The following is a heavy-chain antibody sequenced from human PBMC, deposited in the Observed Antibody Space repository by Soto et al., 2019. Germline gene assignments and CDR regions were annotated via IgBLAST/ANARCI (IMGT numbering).Heavy chain of an antibody. J-gene: IGHJ5*02. Sequence: ASVKVSCKASGYSITIYGISWVRQAPRQGLEWMGGFDPEDGETIYAQKFQGRVTMTEDTSTDTAYMELSSLRSEDTAVYYCATRLTSSGWYEEGWFDPWGQGTLVTVSS. CDR1: GYSITIYG. CDR2: FDPEDGET. CDR3: ATRLTSSGWYEEGWFDP. V-gene: IGHV1-24*01. D-gene: IGHD6-19*01.